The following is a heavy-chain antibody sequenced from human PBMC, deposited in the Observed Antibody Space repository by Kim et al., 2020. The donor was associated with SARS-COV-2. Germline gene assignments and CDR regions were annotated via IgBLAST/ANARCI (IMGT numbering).Heavy chain of an antibody. CDR2: IYYSGST. D-gene: IGHD4-4*01. V-gene: IGHV4-39*01. J-gene: IGHJ4*02. CDR3: ARRARSNYVFDY. CDR1: GGSISSISYY. Sequence: SETLSLTCTFSGGSISSISYYWGWIRQPPGKGLEWIGSIYYSGSTYYNPSLKSRVTISVDTSKNQFSLKLSSVTAADTAVYYCARRARSNYVFDYWGQGTLVTVSS.